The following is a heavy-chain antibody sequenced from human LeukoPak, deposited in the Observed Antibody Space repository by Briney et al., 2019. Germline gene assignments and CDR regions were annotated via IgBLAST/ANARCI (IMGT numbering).Heavy chain of an antibody. V-gene: IGHV4-59*01. CDR3: ARDRAVREPVDYYMDV. D-gene: IGHD3-10*01. J-gene: IGHJ6*03. CDR2: IYYSGST. CDR1: GGSISSYY. Sequence: SETLSLTCTVSGGSISSYYWSWIWQPPGQGQEWIGYIYYSGSTNYNPSLTSRVTISVDTSKNQFSLKLSSVTAADTAVYYCARDRAVREPVDYYMDVWGKGTTVTVSS.